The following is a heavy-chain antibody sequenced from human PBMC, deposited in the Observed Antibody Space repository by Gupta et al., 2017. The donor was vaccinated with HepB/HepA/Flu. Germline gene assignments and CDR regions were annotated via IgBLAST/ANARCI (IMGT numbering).Heavy chain of an antibody. D-gene: IGHD2-21*02. J-gene: IGHJ4*02. V-gene: IGHV3-30*18. CDR2: ISYDGSNT. CDR1: GFTLSSYG. CDR3: AKDLGYCGGDCYSG. Sequence: QVHLVESGGGVVQPGRSLRLSCAASGFTLSSYGMHWVRQAPGKGLEWVAFISYDGSNTYYVDSGKGRFTISRDNSKNTLYLQMSSLRAEDTAVYYCAKDLGYCGGDCYSGWGQGTLVTVSS.